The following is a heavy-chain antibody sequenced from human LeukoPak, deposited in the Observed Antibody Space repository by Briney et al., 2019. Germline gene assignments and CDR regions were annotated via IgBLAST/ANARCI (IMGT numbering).Heavy chain of an antibody. CDR2: IYHTGST. CDR1: GYSISSAYH. Sequence: SETLSLTCTVSGYSISSAYHWGWIRQPPGKGLEWIGSIYHTGSTYYNPSLKSRVTISVDMSKNQFSLKLNSVTAADTAVYYCARSSGWHLLLLDYWGQGTLVTVSS. D-gene: IGHD6-25*01. CDR3: ARSSGWHLLLLDY. J-gene: IGHJ4*02. V-gene: IGHV4-38-2*02.